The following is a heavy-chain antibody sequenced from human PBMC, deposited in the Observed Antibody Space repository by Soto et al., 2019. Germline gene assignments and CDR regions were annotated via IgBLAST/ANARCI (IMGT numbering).Heavy chain of an antibody. V-gene: IGHV4-34*01. CDR1: GGSLKSYY. Sequence: SGTLYLTCAFYGGSLKSYYCGGIRKPPGKGLEWIGEINHSGSTNYNPSLKSRVTISVDTSKNQFSLKLSSVTAADTAVYYCARNKPYCSSTSCYGDWFDPWGQGTLVTVSS. D-gene: IGHD2-2*01. CDR2: INHSGST. CDR3: ARNKPYCSSTSCYGDWFDP. J-gene: IGHJ5*02.